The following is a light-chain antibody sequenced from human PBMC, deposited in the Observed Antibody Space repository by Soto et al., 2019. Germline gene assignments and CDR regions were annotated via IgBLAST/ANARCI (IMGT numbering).Light chain of an antibody. V-gene: IGLV2-8*01. CDR1: SSDVGGYNY. Sequence: QSALTQPPSASGSPGQSVTISCTGTSSDVGGYNYVSWYQQHPGKAPKLMIYEVSKRPSGVTDRFSGSKSGNTASLTVSGLQAEEEADYYSSYYAGSNTLFGGGTQLTVL. J-gene: IGLJ2*01. CDR3: SYYAGSNTL. CDR2: EVS.